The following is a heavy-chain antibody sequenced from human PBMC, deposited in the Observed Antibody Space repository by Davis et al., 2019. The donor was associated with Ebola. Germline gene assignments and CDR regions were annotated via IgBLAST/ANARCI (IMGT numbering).Heavy chain of an antibody. Sequence: PSETLSLTCNVSGGSISSGNFYWSWIRQPPGKGLEWIGYISNRRSTYYKPSLQRRVSISLDTSKNQFFLRLRSVTAADTAVYYCARAGYGDNNWFDPWGQGTLVTVSS. CDR1: GGSISSGNFY. D-gene: IGHD4-17*01. CDR3: ARAGYGDNNWFDP. V-gene: IGHV4-30-4*01. CDR2: ISNRRST. J-gene: IGHJ5*02.